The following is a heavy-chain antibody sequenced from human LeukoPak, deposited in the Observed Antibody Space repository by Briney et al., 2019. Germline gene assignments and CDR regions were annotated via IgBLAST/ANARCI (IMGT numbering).Heavy chain of an antibody. D-gene: IGHD2-15*01. CDR3: ARVSCSGGSCWSGFDY. V-gene: IGHV4-30-4*01. CDR2: IYYSGST. J-gene: IGHJ4*02. Sequence: SETLSLTCTVSGGSISSGDYYWSWIRQPPGKGLEWIGYIYYSGSTYYNPSLKSRVTISVDTSKNQFSLKLSSVTAADTAVYYCARVSCSGGSCWSGFDYWGQGTLVTVFS. CDR1: GGSISSGDYY.